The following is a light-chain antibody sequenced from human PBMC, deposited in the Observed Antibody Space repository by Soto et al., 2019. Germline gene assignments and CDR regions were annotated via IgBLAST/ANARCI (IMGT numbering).Light chain of an antibody. Sequence: DIQMTQSPSSLSASVGDRVTITCQASQDISNYLSWYQQKPGKAPKLLIYDAANLQTGVPSRCSGGGSGTHFALTISSLQPEDIEPYYCQHSHNLPFTFGPGTKVDFK. CDR1: QDISNY. J-gene: IGKJ3*01. CDR2: DAA. V-gene: IGKV1-33*01. CDR3: QHSHNLPFT.